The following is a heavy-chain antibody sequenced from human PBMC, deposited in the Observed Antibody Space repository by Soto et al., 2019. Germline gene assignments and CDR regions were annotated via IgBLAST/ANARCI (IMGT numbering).Heavy chain of an antibody. V-gene: IGHV3-48*02. J-gene: IGHJ1*01. CDR2: ISSSGSTI. Sequence: GGSLRLSCAASGFTFSSYSMNWVRQAPGKGLEWVSYISSSGSTIYYADSVKGRFTISRDNAKNSLYLQMNSLRDEDTAVYYCARDSYYDSSGYYYSPAEYFQHWGQGTLVTVSS. CDR1: GFTFSSYS. CDR3: ARDSYYDSSGYYYSPAEYFQH. D-gene: IGHD3-22*01.